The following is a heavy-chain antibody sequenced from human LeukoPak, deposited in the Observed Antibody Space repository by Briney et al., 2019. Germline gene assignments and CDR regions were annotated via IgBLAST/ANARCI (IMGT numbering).Heavy chain of an antibody. J-gene: IGHJ3*01. D-gene: IGHD3-3*01. CDR2: TSYDGSKK. V-gene: IGHV3-30*03. CDR3: ARDRSGYANDAFDF. CDR1: GFTFSSYG. Sequence: PGTSLRLSCAASGFTFSSYGMHWVRQTPGKGLEWVAVTSYDGSKKYYADSVKGRFTISRDNSKNTMFLQMNSLRAEDTAVYHCARDRSGYANDAFDFWGQGTMVTVSS.